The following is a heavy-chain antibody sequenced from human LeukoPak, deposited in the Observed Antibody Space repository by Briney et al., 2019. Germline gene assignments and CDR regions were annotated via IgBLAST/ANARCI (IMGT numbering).Heavy chain of an antibody. CDR2: INPNSGGT. J-gene: IGHJ4*02. Sequence: ASVNVSCKASGYIFTGYYMHWVRQAPGQGLEWMGRINPNSGGTNYAQKFQGRVTMTRDTSISTAYMELSRLRSDDTAVYYCARGDTAMVTDYWGQGTLVTVSS. CDR1: GYIFTGYY. CDR3: ARGDTAMVTDY. D-gene: IGHD5-18*01. V-gene: IGHV1-2*06.